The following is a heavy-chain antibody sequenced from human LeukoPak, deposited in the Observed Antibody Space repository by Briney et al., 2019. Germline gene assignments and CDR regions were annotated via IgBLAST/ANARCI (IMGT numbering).Heavy chain of an antibody. Sequence: SETLSLTCAVYGGSFSGSYWAWIRQPPGKGLEWIGEIIHSGSPNYNPSLKSRVTISEDTSKNQFSLKLNSVAAADTAVYYCARHGSEAGTITLLGFDSWGQGTLVAVSS. CDR1: GGSFSGSY. CDR3: ARHGSEAGTITLLGFDS. CDR2: IIHSGSP. J-gene: IGHJ4*02. V-gene: IGHV4-34*12. D-gene: IGHD6-13*01.